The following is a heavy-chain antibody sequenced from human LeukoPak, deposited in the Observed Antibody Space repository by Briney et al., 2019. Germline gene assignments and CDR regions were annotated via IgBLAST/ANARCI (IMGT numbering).Heavy chain of an antibody. D-gene: IGHD1-1*01. CDR2: INHSGST. CDR3: ARLNWNWYFDY. Sequence: KPSETLSLTCAVYGGSFSGYYWSWIRQPPGRGLEWIGEINHSGSTNYNPSLKSRVTISVDTSKNQFSLKLSSVTAADTAVYYCARLNWNWYFDYWGQGTLVTVSP. V-gene: IGHV4-34*01. CDR1: GGSFSGYY. J-gene: IGHJ4*02.